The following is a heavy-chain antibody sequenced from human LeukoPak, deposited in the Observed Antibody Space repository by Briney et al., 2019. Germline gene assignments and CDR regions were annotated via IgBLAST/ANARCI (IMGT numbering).Heavy chain of an antibody. CDR2: VYPTTGNT. CDR3: ARGRTNYHSGDNYNWFDS. J-gene: IGHJ5*01. V-gene: IGHV1-8*01. D-gene: IGHD2-8*01. Sequence: GASVKVSCKASGYTFNHYDISWLRQATGQGPEWLGWVYPTTGNTVYAQRFQDRVTMSRNTSSSTAYMELNSLKSGDTAVYYCARGRTNYHSGDNYNWFDSWGQGTLVTVSS. CDR1: GYTFNHYD.